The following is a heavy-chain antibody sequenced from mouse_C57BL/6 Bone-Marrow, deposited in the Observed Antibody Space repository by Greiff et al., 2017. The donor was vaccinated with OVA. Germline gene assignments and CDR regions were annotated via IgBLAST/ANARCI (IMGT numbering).Heavy chain of an antibody. Sequence: EVQLQQSGTVLVRPGASVKMSCKTSGYTFTSYWMHWVKQRPGQGLEWIGAIYPGNSDTSYNQKFKGKAKLTAVASASTAYMELSSVTNEESAVYYCTRRGSSYAMDYWGQGTSVTVSS. J-gene: IGHJ4*01. CDR2: IYPGNSDT. V-gene: IGHV1-5*01. CDR1: GYTFTSYW. CDR3: TRRGSSYAMDY. D-gene: IGHD1-1*01.